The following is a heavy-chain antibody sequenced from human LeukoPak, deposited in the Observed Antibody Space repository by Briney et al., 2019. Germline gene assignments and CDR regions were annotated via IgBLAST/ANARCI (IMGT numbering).Heavy chain of an antibody. D-gene: IGHD5-18*01. V-gene: IGHV3-30*07. CDR3: ARDHSYGSGDLDY. CDR1: GFTFSSYA. CDR2: ISYDGSNK. J-gene: IGHJ4*02. Sequence: PGGSLRLSCAASGFTFSSYAMHWVRQAPGKGLEWVAVISYDGSNKYYADSVKGRFTISRDNSKNTLYLQMNSLRAEDTAVYYCARDHSYGSGDLDYWGQGTLVTVSS.